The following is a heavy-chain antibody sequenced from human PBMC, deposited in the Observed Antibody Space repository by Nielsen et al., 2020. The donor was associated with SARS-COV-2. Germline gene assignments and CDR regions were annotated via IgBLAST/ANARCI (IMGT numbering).Heavy chain of an antibody. D-gene: IGHD3-10*01. Sequence: SETLSLTCAVSGGSISSNNWWSWVRQPPGKGLEWIGEIYHSGSTHYSPSLKSRVTISVDKSKNQFSLKLGSVTAADTAVYYCAREVAGDDFDSWGQGTVVTVSS. CDR2: IYHSGST. J-gene: IGHJ4*02. CDR1: GGSISSNNW. V-gene: IGHV4-4*02. CDR3: AREVAGDDFDS.